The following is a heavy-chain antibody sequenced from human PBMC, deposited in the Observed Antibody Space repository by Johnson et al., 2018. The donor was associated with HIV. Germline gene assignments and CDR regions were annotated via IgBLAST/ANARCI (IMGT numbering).Heavy chain of an antibody. CDR1: GFTISSYA. J-gene: IGHJ3*02. D-gene: IGHD7-27*01. CDR2: ISYDGSNK. Sequence: QMLLVESGGGLVKPGGSLRLSCAASGFTISSYAMHWVRQAPGKGLEWVAVISYDGSNKYYEDSVKGRFTISRDNSKNTLYLQINSLRAEDTAVYYCARIPGRRDVFDIWGQGTMFTFSS. V-gene: IGHV3-30*04. CDR3: ARIPGRRDVFDI.